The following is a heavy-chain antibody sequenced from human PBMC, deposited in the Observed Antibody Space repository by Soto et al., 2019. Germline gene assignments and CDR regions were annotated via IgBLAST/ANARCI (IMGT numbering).Heavy chain of an antibody. D-gene: IGHD5-18*01. J-gene: IGHJ4*02. CDR2: ISRSGGST. CDR3: AKEGGYSYGFHDY. Sequence: EVQLLESGGGLVQPGGSLRLSCAASGFTFSSYAMSWVRQAPGKGLEWVSAISRSGGSTYYADSVKGRFTISRDNSRNRLYLQMNSLRAEDTAVYYCAKEGGYSYGFHDYWGQGTLVTVSS. CDR1: GFTFSSYA. V-gene: IGHV3-23*01.